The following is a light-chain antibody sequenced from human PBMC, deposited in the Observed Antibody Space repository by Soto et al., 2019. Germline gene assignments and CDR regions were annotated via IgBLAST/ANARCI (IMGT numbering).Light chain of an antibody. CDR3: MQALQTPWT. V-gene: IGKV2-28*01. J-gene: IGKJ1*01. CDR2: LAS. Sequence: DIVMTQSPLSLPVSPGEPASFSCRSSQSLLHSNGYNYLYWYLQKPGQSPQLLIFLASIRASGVPDRFSGSGSGTDLTLKISRVEAEDVGVYYCMQALQTPWTFGQGTKVDIK. CDR1: QSLLHSNGYNY.